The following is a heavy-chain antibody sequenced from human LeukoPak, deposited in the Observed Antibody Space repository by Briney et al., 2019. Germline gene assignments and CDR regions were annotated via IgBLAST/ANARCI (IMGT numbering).Heavy chain of an antibody. CDR1: GFTFSSYA. Sequence: GGSLRLSCGASGFTFSSYAMHWVRQAPGKGLEWVAVVSYDGSTKYYADSVKGRFTISRDNSKNTVYLQMSSLRAEDTAVYYCAKRGRTWDLESWGQGTLLTVSS. D-gene: IGHD3-16*01. CDR3: AKRGRTWDLES. V-gene: IGHV3-33*06. J-gene: IGHJ4*02. CDR2: VSYDGSTK.